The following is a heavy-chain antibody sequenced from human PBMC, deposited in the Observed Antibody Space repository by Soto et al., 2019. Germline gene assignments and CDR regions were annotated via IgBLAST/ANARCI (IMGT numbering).Heavy chain of an antibody. J-gene: IGHJ4*02. CDR2: IYPGDFDT. CDR3: ARLLGYSYGHQEFFDY. D-gene: IGHD5-18*01. Sequence: LKISCMGSGYSFNSYWIGWVRQMPGKGLEWMGIIYPGDFDTRYSPSFQGHVTMSVDKSINTAYLQWSSLETSDTAMYYCARLLGYSYGHQEFFDYWGQGTPVTVSS. CDR1: GYSFNSYW. V-gene: IGHV5-51*01.